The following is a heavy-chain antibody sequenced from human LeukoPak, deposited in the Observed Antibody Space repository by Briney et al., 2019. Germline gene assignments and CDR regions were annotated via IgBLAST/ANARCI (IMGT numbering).Heavy chain of an antibody. V-gene: IGHV1-58*01. CDR3: AAVDGGWYSYDY. D-gene: IGHD6-19*01. Sequence: SVKVSCKASGFTFTSSAVQWVRPARGQRLEWIGWIVVGSGNTNYAQKFQERVTITRDMSTSTAYMELSSLRSEDTAVYYCAAVDGGWYSYDYWGQGTLVTVSS. J-gene: IGHJ4*02. CDR2: IVVGSGNT. CDR1: GFTFTSSA.